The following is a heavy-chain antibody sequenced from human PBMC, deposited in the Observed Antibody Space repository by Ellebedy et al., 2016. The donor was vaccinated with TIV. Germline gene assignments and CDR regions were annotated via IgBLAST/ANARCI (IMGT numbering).Heavy chain of an antibody. CDR1: GGSFSDYY. J-gene: IGHJ4*02. V-gene: IGHV4-34*12. CDR3: GHNRY. CDR2: FIHSGGP. Sequence: MPSETLSLTCAVYGGSFSDYYWSWIRQSPGKGLEWIGEFIHSGGPNYNPSLKSRVTISVDTSKKQFSLILRSVTAADTDMYYCGHNRYWGQGTLVTFSS.